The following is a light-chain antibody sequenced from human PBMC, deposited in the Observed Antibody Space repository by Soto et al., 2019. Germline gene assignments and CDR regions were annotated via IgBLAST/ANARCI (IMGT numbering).Light chain of an antibody. Sequence: QSVLTQPPSVSGAPGQRVTISCTGSSSNIGAGYDVHWYQQLPGTAPKLLIYGNSNRPSGVPDRFSGSKSGTSASLAITGLQAEDEADYYCQAYDSSLSGRGVFGGGTKLTFL. CDR2: GNS. J-gene: IGLJ3*02. V-gene: IGLV1-40*01. CDR1: SSNIGAGYD. CDR3: QAYDSSLSGRGV.